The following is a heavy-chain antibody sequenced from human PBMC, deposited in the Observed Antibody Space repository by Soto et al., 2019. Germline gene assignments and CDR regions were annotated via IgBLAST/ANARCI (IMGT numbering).Heavy chain of an antibody. CDR3: AKNRGLQYYFDY. J-gene: IGHJ4*02. CDR1: GFSFSNYA. Sequence: GSLRLSCAASGFSFSNYAMNCDRQAPGKGLEWVSTLSGSGDNTYHADSLKGRFTISRDNSKNMMYLQMSSLRAEDTAVYYCAKNRGLQYYFDYWGQGTLVTVSS. V-gene: IGHV3-23*01. CDR2: LSGSGDNT.